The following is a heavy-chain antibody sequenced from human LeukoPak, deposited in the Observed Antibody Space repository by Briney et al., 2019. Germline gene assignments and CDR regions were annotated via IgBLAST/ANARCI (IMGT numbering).Heavy chain of an antibody. V-gene: IGHV1-18*01. CDR2: ISAYNGNT. D-gene: IGHD3-22*01. CDR1: GYTFTTYA. CDR3: ARDHYYDSSGYDY. J-gene: IGHJ4*02. Sequence: ASVKVSCKASGYTFTTYAMNWVRQAPGQGLEWMGWISAYNGNTNYAQKLQGRVTMTTDTSTSTAYMELRSLRSDDTAVYYCARDHYYDSSGYDYWGQGTLVTVSS.